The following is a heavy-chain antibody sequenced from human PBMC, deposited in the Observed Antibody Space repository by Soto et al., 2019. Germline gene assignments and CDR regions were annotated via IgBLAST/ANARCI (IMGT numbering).Heavy chain of an antibody. CDR2: ISYDGSNK. V-gene: IGHV3-30-3*01. J-gene: IGHJ6*02. D-gene: IGHD5-12*01. CDR1: GFTFSSYA. Sequence: GGSLRLSCAASGFTFSSYAMHWVRQAPGKGLEWVAVISYDGSNKYYADSVKGRFTISRDNSKNTLYLQMNSLRAEDTAVYYCARVINDYLHYYYYGMDVWGQGTTVTVSS. CDR3: ARVINDYLHYYYYGMDV.